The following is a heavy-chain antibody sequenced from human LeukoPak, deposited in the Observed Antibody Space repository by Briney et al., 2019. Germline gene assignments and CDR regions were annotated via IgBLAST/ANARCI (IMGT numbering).Heavy chain of an antibody. Sequence: GGSLRLSCAAYGFTFSRYWMRWVRQAPGKGLEGVANIKNDGSEEYYVDSVKGRFTISRDNARNSLFLQMNSLRAEDTAVYDCARDKREAAYDSSGPGGQGTLVTVSS. CDR1: GFTFSRYW. CDR2: IKNDGSEE. V-gene: IGHV3-7*01. J-gene: IGHJ4*02. D-gene: IGHD3-22*01. CDR3: ARDKREAAYDSSGP.